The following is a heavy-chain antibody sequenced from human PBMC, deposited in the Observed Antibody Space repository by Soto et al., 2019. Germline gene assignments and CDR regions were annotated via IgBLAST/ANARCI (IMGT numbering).Heavy chain of an antibody. V-gene: IGHV4-34*01. CDR3: ARSLISGGYSYGYVLGYYGMDV. Sequence: SETLSLTCAVYGGSFSGYYWSWIRQPPGKGLEWIGEINHSGSTNYNPSLKSRVTISVDTSKNQFSLKLSSVTAADTAVYYCARSLISGGYSYGYVLGYYGMDVWGQGTTVTVFS. CDR1: GGSFSGYY. CDR2: INHSGST. J-gene: IGHJ6*02. D-gene: IGHD5-18*01.